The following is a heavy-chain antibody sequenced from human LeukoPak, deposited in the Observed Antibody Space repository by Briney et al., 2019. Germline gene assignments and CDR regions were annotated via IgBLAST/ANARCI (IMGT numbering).Heavy chain of an antibody. V-gene: IGHV5-51*01. Sequence: GESLKISCKGSGYSFTSYWIGWVRQMPGKGLEWMGIIYPGGSDTRYSPSFQGQVTISADKSLSTAYLQWSSLKASDTAMYYCARHQYYYGSGSYTLDYWGQGTLVTVSS. CDR2: IYPGGSDT. CDR3: ARHQYYYGSGSYTLDY. D-gene: IGHD3-10*01. J-gene: IGHJ4*02. CDR1: GYSFTSYW.